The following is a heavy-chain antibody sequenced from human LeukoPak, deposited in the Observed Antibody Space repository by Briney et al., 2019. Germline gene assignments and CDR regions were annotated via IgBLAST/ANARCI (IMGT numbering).Heavy chain of an antibody. Sequence: GGSLRLSCAASGFTFSNYAFHWARQAPGKGLEYVSAINDNGDTTYYADSVKGRFTISRDISKNTLFLQMGSLRTEDMAVYYCASCSGGSCYSFDYWGQGTLVTVSS. D-gene: IGHD2-15*01. J-gene: IGHJ4*02. CDR3: ASCSGGSCYSFDY. CDR1: GFTFSNYA. CDR2: INDNGDTT. V-gene: IGHV3-64*02.